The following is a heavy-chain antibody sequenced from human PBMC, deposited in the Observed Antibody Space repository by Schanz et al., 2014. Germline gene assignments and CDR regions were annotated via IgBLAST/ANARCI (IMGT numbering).Heavy chain of an antibody. CDR3: VRLDVHDY. CDR2: IKSKTDGGTT. J-gene: IGHJ4*02. Sequence: EVQLLESGGGLVQPGGSLRLSCAASGFSFRKSAMSWVRQAPGKGLEWVGRIKSKTDGGTTDYAAPVKGRFTISRDDSRNSLYLQMSSLKTEDTAVYYCVRLDVHDYWGQGTLVTVSA. CDR1: GFSFRKSA. V-gene: IGHV3-15*01. D-gene: IGHD3-16*01.